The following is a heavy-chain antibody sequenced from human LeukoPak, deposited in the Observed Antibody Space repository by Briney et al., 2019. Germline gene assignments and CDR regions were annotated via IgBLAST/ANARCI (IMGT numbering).Heavy chain of an antibody. CDR3: ARGCRVVPGVHNVGRTQYYNGMDV. V-gene: IGHV1-46*01. Sequence: ASVKVSCTASGYTFTTYFVHWVRQAPGQGLEWMGIIDPSDGSTSHAQKFQGRVTMTRATSTSTVYMELSSLRSEDTAVYFCARGCRVVPGVHNVGRTQYYNGMDVWGQGTTVTVSS. J-gene: IGHJ6*02. CDR2: IDPSDGST. CDR1: GYTFTTYF. D-gene: IGHD2-2*01.